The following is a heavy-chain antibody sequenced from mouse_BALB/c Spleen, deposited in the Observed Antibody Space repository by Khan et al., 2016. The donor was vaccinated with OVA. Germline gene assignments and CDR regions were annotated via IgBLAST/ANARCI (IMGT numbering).Heavy chain of an antibody. V-gene: IGHV1S134*01. CDR1: GSTFTSFG. CDR3: TTAYYRYYFDD. Sequence: EVKLEESGAELGRPGSSVKLSCKTSGSTFTSFGIKWVKQRPGQGLQWIGYIYPGNGYTEYNEKFQGKAILTSDTSSSTAYMQLRSLTSEDSAIYFCTTAYYRYYFDDWGQGTTLTVSS. CDR2: IYPGNGYT. J-gene: IGHJ2*01. D-gene: IGHD2-12*01.